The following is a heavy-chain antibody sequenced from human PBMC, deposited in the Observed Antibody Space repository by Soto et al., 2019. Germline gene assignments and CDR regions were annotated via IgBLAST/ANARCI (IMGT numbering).Heavy chain of an antibody. J-gene: IGHJ4*02. CDR2: ISGSGGST. V-gene: IGHV3-23*01. CDR1: GFTFSSYA. CDR3: AKDRRPHCSSTSCRFFDY. D-gene: IGHD2-2*01. Sequence: PXVSLRLSCAASGFTFSSYAMSWVRQAAGKGLEWVSAISGSGGSTYYADSVKGRFTISRDNSKNTLYLQMNSLRAEDTAVYYCAKDRRPHCSSTSCRFFDYWGQGALVTVSS.